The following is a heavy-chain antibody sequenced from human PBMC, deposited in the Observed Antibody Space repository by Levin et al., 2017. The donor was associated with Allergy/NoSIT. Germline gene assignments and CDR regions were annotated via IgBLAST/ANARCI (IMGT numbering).Heavy chain of an antibody. CDR2: IYYDGDT. CDR1: GASTTRGGYY. V-gene: IGHV4-31*03. Sequence: ASETLSLTCSVSGASTTRGGYYWGWVRQRPGQGLEWIGYIYYDGDTFYHPSLKSRADISLITSKNQFSLSQSSVTAADTAVYYCARARTGYVSPFDFWGQGTLVTVSS. CDR3: ARARTGYVSPFDF. J-gene: IGHJ4*02. D-gene: IGHD3/OR15-3a*01.